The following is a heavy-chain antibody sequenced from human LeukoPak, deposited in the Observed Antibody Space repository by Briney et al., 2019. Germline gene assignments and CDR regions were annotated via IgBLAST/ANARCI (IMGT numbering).Heavy chain of an antibody. CDR2: IIPILGIA. J-gene: IGHJ4*02. CDR1: GGTFSSYT. V-gene: IGHV1-69*02. Sequence: SVKVSCKASGGTFSSYTISWVRQAPGQGLEWMGRIIPILGIANYAQKFQGRVTITADKSTSTANMELSSLRSEDTAVYYCARGALGQWLVYFDYWGQGTLVTVSS. CDR3: ARGALGQWLVYFDY. D-gene: IGHD6-19*01.